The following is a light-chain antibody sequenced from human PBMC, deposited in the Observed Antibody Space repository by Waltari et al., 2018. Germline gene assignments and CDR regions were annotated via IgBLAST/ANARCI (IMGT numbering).Light chain of an antibody. CDR3: QNHERLPAT. V-gene: IGKV3-20*01. J-gene: IGKJ1*01. Sequence: EVVLTQSPDTLSLSPGERATLFCRASQSISRYLVWYRQRPGQAPRLLIYGASIRAAGIPDRFSGSGSGTDFTLSISRLEPEDFAVYYCQNHERLPATFGQGTRVEIK. CDR1: QSISRY. CDR2: GAS.